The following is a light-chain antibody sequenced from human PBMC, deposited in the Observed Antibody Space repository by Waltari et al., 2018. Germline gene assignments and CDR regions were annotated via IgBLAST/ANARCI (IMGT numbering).Light chain of an antibody. Sequence: QSALTQPASVSGSPGQSITISCTGTSSDVGGYNYVSWYQQHPGKAPKLMIYEVSKRPAGVSNPFPGSKSDNTASRTISGLPADDEAAYYCSSYTSSSPPNYVFGPGTKVTVL. CDR2: EVS. V-gene: IGLV2-14*01. J-gene: IGLJ1*01. CDR1: SSDVGGYNY. CDR3: SSYTSSSPPNYV.